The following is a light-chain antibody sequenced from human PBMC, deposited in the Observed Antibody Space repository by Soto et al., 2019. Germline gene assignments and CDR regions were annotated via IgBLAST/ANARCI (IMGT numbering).Light chain of an antibody. CDR3: LQYATYAKT. V-gene: IGKV1-5*03. Sequence: DIQMNQSPSTLSASVGDRVTITCRASQSISGWLAWYQQKPGKAPNLLIYKASTLESGVPSRFSGSGSGTEFTLTISSLQPDDFASYYCLQYATYAKTFGQGTKVDI. J-gene: IGKJ1*01. CDR2: KAS. CDR1: QSISGW.